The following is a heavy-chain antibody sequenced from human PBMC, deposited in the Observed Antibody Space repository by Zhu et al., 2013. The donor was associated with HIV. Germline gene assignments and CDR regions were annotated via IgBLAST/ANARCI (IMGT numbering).Heavy chain of an antibody. J-gene: IGHJ4*02. CDR1: GYTFTDYY. CDR2: INPYTGAT. D-gene: IGHD2-15*01. Sequence: QVQLVQSGADVKKPGASVKVSCKASGYTFTDYYMHWVRQAPGQGLEWMGWINPYTGATNYAQDFQGRVTMTRDTSIGTAYLELRRLTSDDTAVYYCARGRVLAASYYFSFDYWGQGTLVRVSS. V-gene: IGHV1-2*02. CDR3: ARGRVLAASYYFSFDY.